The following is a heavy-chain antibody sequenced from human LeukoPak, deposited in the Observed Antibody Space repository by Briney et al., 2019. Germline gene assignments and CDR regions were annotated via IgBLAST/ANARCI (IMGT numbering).Heavy chain of an antibody. Sequence: SETLSLTCTVSGGSISSSSYYWGWIRQPPGKGLEWIGSIYYSGSTYYNPSLKSRVTISVDTSKNQFSLKLSSVTAADTAVYYCARDVIAAAGGFDYWGQGTLVTVSS. D-gene: IGHD6-13*01. CDR3: ARDVIAAAGGFDY. J-gene: IGHJ4*02. V-gene: IGHV4-39*07. CDR1: GGSISSSSYY. CDR2: IYYSGST.